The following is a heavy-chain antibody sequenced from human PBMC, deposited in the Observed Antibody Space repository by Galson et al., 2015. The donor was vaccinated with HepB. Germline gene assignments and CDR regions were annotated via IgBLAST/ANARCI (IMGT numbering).Heavy chain of an antibody. CDR3: ARSAGIAVAGTGFDP. CDR2: IKQGGSEK. V-gene: IGHV3-7*03. Sequence: SLRLSCAASGFTFSSYWMSWVRQAPGKGLEWVANIKQGGSEKYYVDSVKGRFTISRDNAKNSLYLQMNSLRAEDTAVYYCARSAGIAVAGTGFDPWGQGTLVTVSS. J-gene: IGHJ5*02. D-gene: IGHD6-19*01. CDR1: GFTFSSYW.